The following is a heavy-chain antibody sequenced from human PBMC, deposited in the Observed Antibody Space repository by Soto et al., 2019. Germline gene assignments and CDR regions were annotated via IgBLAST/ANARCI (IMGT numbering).Heavy chain of an antibody. CDR2: INAGKGNT. CDR3: ASVLSGWYWLEY. J-gene: IGHJ4*02. D-gene: IGHD6-19*01. CDR1: GYTFTSYA. V-gene: IGHV1-3*01. Sequence: QVPLVQSGAEVKKPGASVKVSCKASGYTFTSYAMHWVRQAPGQRLEWMGWINAGKGNTKYSQKFQGRVTITRDTSASTAYLELSSLRSEDTAVYYCASVLSGWYWLEYWGQGTLVTVSS.